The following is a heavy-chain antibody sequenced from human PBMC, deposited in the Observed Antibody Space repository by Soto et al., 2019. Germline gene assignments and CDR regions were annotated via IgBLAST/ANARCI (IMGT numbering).Heavy chain of an antibody. CDR2: IRYDGSNI. D-gene: IGHD4-4*01. V-gene: IGHV3-33*01. CDR3: ARDRRGSVRWFDS. J-gene: IGHJ5*01. Sequence: GGSLRLSCAASGLIFSGHGMHWVRQAPGKGLQWVAVIRYDGSNIYYADSVKGRFTISRDNSKNTLYLQMNSLRAEDTAVYYCARDRRGSVRWFDSWGQGTLVTVSS. CDR1: GLIFSGHG.